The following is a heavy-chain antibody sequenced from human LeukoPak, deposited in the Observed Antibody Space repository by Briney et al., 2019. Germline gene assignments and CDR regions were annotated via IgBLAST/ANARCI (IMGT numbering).Heavy chain of an antibody. J-gene: IGHJ4*02. D-gene: IGHD6-13*01. V-gene: IGHV1-24*01. Sequence: ASVKVPCKVSGYTLTELSMHWVRQAPGKGLEWMGGFDPEDGETIYAQKFQGRVTMTEDTSTDTAYMELSSLRSEDTAVYYCATVNFRSWYLFDYWGQGTLVTVSS. CDR2: FDPEDGET. CDR3: ATVNFRSWYLFDY. CDR1: GYTLTELS.